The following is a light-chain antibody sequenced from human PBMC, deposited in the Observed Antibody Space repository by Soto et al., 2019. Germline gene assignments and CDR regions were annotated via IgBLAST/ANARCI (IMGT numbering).Light chain of an antibody. CDR2: EGS. CDR1: SSDVGSYNL. J-gene: IGLJ1*01. V-gene: IGLV2-23*01. Sequence: QSALTQPASVSGSPGQSITISCTGTSSDVGSYNLVSWYQQHPGKAPKLMIYEGSKRPSGVSNRFSGSKSGNTASLTISGLQAEDEADYYCQSYDSGVAGSVFGTGTKLTVL. CDR3: QSYDSGVAGSV.